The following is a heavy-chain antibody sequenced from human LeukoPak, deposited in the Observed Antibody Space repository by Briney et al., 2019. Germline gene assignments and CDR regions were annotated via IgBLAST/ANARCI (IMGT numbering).Heavy chain of an antibody. D-gene: IGHD5-18*01. V-gene: IGHV1-18*01. Sequence: GASVKVSCKTSGYNFNRYTITWVRQAPGQGLEWMGWVSTSNGDTNYADKFQGRVTMTTETVTRTAYMELRRLRSGDTAMYFCARVSDTSMVTPGFDSWGQRTLVTVSS. CDR3: ARVSDTSMVTPGFDS. J-gene: IGHJ4*02. CDR2: VSTSNGDT. CDR1: GYNFNRYT.